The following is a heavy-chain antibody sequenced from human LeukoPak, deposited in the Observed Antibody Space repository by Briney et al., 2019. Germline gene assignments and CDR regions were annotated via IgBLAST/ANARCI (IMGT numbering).Heavy chain of an antibody. D-gene: IGHD3-3*01. CDR2: IYTSGST. J-gene: IGHJ4*02. CDR3: ARESSLLRSTDY. Sequence: SQTLSLTCTVSGGSISSGSYYWSWIRQPAGKGLEWIGRIYTSGSTNYNPSLKSRVIISVDTSKNQFSLKLSSVAAADTAVYYCARESSLLRSTDYWGQGTLVTVSS. CDR1: GGSISSGSYY. V-gene: IGHV4-61*02.